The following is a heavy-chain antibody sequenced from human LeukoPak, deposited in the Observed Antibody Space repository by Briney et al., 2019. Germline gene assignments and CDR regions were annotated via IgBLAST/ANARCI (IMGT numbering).Heavy chain of an antibody. CDR2: MNPNSGNT. J-gene: IGHJ5*02. CDR3: ARGDYCCGGSSYWFDP. Sequence: GASVKVSCKASGYTFTSYEINWVRQATGQGLEWMGWMNPNSGNTGYAQKFQGRVTMTRNTSISTAYMELSSLRSEDTAVYYCARGDYCCGGSSYWFDPWGQGTLVTVSS. V-gene: IGHV1-8*01. D-gene: IGHD2-15*01. CDR1: GYTFTSYE.